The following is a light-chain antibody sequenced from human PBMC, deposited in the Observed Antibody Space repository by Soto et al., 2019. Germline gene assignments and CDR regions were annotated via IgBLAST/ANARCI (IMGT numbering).Light chain of an antibody. CDR3: AAWDNSLNGL. Sequence: QSVLTQPPSASGTPGQRVIISCSGSSSNIGTNFVNWYQQLPGTAPKLLIHTNNQRPSGVPDRFSGSKSGTSASLAISGLQSEDEADYYCAAWDNSLNGLFGGGTKVTVL. CDR2: TNN. V-gene: IGLV1-44*01. J-gene: IGLJ2*01. CDR1: SSNIGTNF.